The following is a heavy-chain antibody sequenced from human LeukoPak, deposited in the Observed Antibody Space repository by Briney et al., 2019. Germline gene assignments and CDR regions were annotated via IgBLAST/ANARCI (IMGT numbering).Heavy chain of an antibody. Sequence: GASEKVSCKASGYTFTGYYMHWVRQAPGQGLEWMGWINPNSGGTNYAQKFQGRVTMTRDTSISTAYMELSRLRSDDTAVYYCASSQRYCSSTSCYAREFDYWGQGTLVTVSS. CDR2: INPNSGGT. CDR1: GYTFTGYY. J-gene: IGHJ4*02. CDR3: ASSQRYCSSTSCYAREFDY. V-gene: IGHV1-2*02. D-gene: IGHD2-2*01.